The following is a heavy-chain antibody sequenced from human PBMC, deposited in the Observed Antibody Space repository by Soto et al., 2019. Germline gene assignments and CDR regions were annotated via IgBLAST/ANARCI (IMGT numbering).Heavy chain of an antibody. Sequence: QVQLVQSGAEVKKPGSSVKVSCKASGGTFSSYAISWVRQAPGQGLEWMGGIIPIFGTANYAQKFQGRVTITAXEXTXTXXMELSSLRSEDTAVYYCARDRHHIKGHSSGWHFDYWGQGTLVTVSS. D-gene: IGHD6-19*01. CDR2: IIPIFGTA. CDR3: ARDRHHIKGHSSGWHFDY. CDR1: GGTFSSYA. V-gene: IGHV1-69*12. J-gene: IGHJ4*02.